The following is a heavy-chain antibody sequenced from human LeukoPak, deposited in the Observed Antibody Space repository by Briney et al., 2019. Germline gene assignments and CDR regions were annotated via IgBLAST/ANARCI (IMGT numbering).Heavy chain of an antibody. CDR1: GGSIGSGGYY. J-gene: IGHJ5*02. D-gene: IGHD3-10*01. Sequence: SETLSLTCTVSGGSIGSGGYYWSWLRQHPGKGLEWIGYIYYSGSTYYNPSLKSRVTISVDTSKNQFSLKLSSVTAAGTAVYYCASAGRGWAEASFDPWGQGTLVTVSS. CDR3: ASAGRGWAEASFDP. V-gene: IGHV4-31*03. CDR2: IYYSGST.